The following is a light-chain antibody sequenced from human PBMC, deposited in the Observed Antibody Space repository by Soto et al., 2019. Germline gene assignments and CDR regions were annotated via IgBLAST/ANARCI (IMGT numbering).Light chain of an antibody. CDR3: SSYTSSSIVV. CDR2: DVS. V-gene: IGLV2-14*01. Sequence: QYALAQPASLSGSPGQSITISCTGTSSDVGGYDYVSWYQQHPGKAPKLMIYDVSNRPSGVSNRFSGSKSGNTASLTISGLQTEDEADYYCSSYTSSSIVVFGGGTKVTVL. CDR1: SSDVGGYDY. J-gene: IGLJ2*01.